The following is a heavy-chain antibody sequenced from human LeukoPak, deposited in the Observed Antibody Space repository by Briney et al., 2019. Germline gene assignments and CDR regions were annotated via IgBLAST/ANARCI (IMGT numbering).Heavy chain of an antibody. CDR3: AREAGLCDSSGYYLDY. CDR1: GFSVSSNY. D-gene: IGHD3-22*01. J-gene: IGHJ4*02. V-gene: IGHV3-66*01. CDR2: IYSGGST. Sequence: GGSLRLSCVVSGFSVSSNYMSWVRQAPGKGLEWVSVIYSGGSTYYADSVKGRFTISRDNSKNTLYLQMNSLRAEDTAVYHCAREAGLCDSSGYYLDYWGQGTLVTVSS.